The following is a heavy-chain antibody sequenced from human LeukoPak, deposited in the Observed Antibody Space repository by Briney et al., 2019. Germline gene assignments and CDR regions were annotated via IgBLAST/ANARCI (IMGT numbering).Heavy chain of an antibody. V-gene: IGHV5-51*01. CDR1: GYSFTSYW. Sequence: GESLKISCKGSGYSFTSYWIGWVRQMPGKGLEWMGIIYPGDSDTRYSPSFQGPVTISADKSISTAYLQWSSLKASDTAMYYCAGTPLGYCSGGSCYVAFDIWGQGTMVTVSS. D-gene: IGHD2-15*01. CDR2: IYPGDSDT. J-gene: IGHJ3*02. CDR3: AGTPLGYCSGGSCYVAFDI.